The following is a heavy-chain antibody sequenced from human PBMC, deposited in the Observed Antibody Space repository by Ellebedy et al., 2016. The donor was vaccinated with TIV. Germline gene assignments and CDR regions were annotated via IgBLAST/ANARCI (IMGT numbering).Heavy chain of an antibody. J-gene: IGHJ3*02. V-gene: IGHV3-23*01. CDR2: ISGSGGST. Sequence: GGSLRLXCAASGFSFSNYAMSWVRQAPGKGLEWISAISGSGGSTYYADSVKGRFTISRDNSKNTLYLQMNSLRAEDTALYYCAKDLNYYGGGDYYYDAFDIWGQGTMVTVSS. CDR1: GFSFSNYA. CDR3: AKDLNYYGGGDYYYDAFDI. D-gene: IGHD3-22*01.